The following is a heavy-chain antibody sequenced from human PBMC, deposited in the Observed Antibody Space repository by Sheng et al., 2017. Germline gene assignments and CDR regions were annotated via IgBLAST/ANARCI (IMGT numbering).Heavy chain of an antibody. V-gene: IGHV1-69*10. Sequence: QVHLVQSGAQVKKPGSSVKVSCKASGGSFSTYAVSWVRQAPGQGLEWMGVILPILGVVNYAQKFQGAVTITADKSTTTAFMELSSLTSEDTAVYYCARLRSDAFDIWGQGTMVTVSS. CDR2: ILPILGVV. CDR3: ARLRSDAFDI. CDR1: GGSFSTYA. J-gene: IGHJ3*02.